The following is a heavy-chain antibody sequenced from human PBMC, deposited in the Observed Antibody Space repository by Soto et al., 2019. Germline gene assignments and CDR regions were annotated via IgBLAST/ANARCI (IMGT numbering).Heavy chain of an antibody. CDR1: GGSVSSGSYY. D-gene: IGHD3-10*01. V-gene: IGHV4-61*01. Sequence: SETLSLTCTVSGGSVSSGSYYWSWIRQPPGKGLEWIGYIYYSGSTNYNPSLKSRVTISVDTSKNQFSLKLSSVTAADTAVYYCHGDYYGSGSLDYWGQGTLVTVSS. CDR2: IYYSGST. J-gene: IGHJ4*02. CDR3: HGDYYGSGSLDY.